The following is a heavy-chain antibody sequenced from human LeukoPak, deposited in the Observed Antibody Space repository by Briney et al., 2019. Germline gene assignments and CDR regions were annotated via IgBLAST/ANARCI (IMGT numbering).Heavy chain of an antibody. CDR2: ISHDGTVR. CDR1: GFTFSSYG. V-gene: IGHV3-30*18. Sequence: GRSLRLSCAASGFTFSSYGMRWVRQAPGMGPGWVSVISHDGTVRHYADCAKGRFTISRDSSTNRLYLQMDSLRTEDTAVYYCAKERFQYASSWFDHWGQGTLVTVSS. D-gene: IGHD2-2*01. J-gene: IGHJ5*02. CDR3: AKERFQYASSWFDH.